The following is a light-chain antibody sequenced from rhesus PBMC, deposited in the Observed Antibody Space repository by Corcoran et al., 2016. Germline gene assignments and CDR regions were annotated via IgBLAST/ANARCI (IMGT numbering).Light chain of an antibody. CDR1: QSVSSY. CDR2: GAS. V-gene: IGKV3-10*01. CDR3: YQHSSGWT. Sequence: QVILTQSPATLSLSPGERATLSCRASQSVSSYLAWYQQKPGQTPRPLIYGASSRATGIPDRLSGSASGEDFPLTIRSLGPEDVGVYRGYQHSSGWTFGQGTKVEIK. J-gene: IGKJ1*01.